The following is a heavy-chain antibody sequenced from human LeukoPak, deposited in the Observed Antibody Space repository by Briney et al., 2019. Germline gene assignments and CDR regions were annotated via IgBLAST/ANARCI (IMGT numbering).Heavy chain of an antibody. V-gene: IGHV3-30*02. D-gene: IGHD4-11*01. CDR1: GFTFSSYG. CDR2: IRYDGSNK. CDR3: AKADYTLIGYYFDY. J-gene: IGHJ4*02. Sequence: GGSLRLSCAASGFTFSSYGMHWVRQAPGKGLEWVAFIRYDGSNKYYADSVKGRLTISRDNSKNTLYLQMNSLRAEDTAVYYCAKADYTLIGYYFDYWGQGTLVTVSS.